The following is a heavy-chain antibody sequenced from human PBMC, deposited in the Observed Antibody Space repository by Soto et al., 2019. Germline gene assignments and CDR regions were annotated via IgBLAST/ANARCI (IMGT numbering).Heavy chain of an antibody. CDR1: GFPFSNHG. V-gene: IGHV3-33*01. CDR3: ARDFHYDSSGCLDL. J-gene: IGHJ3*01. D-gene: IGHD3-22*01. Sequence: GGSLRLSCTPSGFPFSNHGMHWVRQTPGKGLEWVAVIWYDGNPKYYADSVKGRFTISRDNSKNTLDLEMNALRAEDTAVYHCARDFHYDSSGCLDLWGQGTLVTVSS. CDR2: IWYDGNPK.